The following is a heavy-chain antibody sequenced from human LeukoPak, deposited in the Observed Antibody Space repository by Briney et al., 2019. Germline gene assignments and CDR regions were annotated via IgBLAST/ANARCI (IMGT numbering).Heavy chain of an antibody. CDR1: GFTFSSYS. D-gene: IGHD3-3*01. J-gene: IGHJ6*02. Sequence: PGGSLRLSCAAPGFTFSSYSMNWVRQAPGKGLEWVSSISSSSSYIYYADSVKGRFTISRDNAKNSLYLQMNSLRAEDTAVYYCARDLKGELRFLEGGMDVWGQGTTITVSS. V-gene: IGHV3-21*01. CDR3: ARDLKGELRFLEGGMDV. CDR2: ISSSSSYI.